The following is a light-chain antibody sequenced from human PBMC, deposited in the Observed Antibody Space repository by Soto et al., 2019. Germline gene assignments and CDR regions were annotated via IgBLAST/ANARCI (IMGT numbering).Light chain of an antibody. CDR2: ATY. V-gene: IGKV1-39*01. CDR3: QQSYSTPPGYT. Sequence: DIQMTQSPSSLSASVGDRVTITCRASQSISNYLNWYQRKPGKAPNLLIYATYNLESGVPSRFRGSGSGTDFTLTISSLQPEDFGTYYCQQSYSTPPGYTFGQGTKLEIK. CDR1: QSISNY. J-gene: IGKJ2*01.